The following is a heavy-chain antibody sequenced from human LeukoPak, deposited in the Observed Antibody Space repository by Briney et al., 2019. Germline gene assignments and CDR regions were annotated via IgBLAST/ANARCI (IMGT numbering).Heavy chain of an antibody. V-gene: IGHV3-30*02. CDR1: GFTLSSYG. Sequence: PGGSLRLSCAASGFTLSSYGMHWVRQAPGKGLEWVAFIRYDGSNKYYADSVKGRSTISRDNSKNALYLQMNSLRAEDTAVYYCAKEAYYDFWSGYEDYWGQGTLVTVSS. CDR2: IRYDGSNK. CDR3: AKEAYYDFWSGYEDY. D-gene: IGHD3-3*01. J-gene: IGHJ4*02.